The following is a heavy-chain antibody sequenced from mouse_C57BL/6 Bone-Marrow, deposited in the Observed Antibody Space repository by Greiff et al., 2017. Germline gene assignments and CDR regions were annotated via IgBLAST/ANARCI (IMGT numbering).Heavy chain of an antibody. D-gene: IGHD1-1*01. J-gene: IGHJ1*03. CDR2: IDPSASET. Sequence: VQLQQPGAELVRPGSSVKLSCKASGYTFTSYWMHWVKQRPIQGLEWIGNIDPSASETHYNQKFKDKATLTVDKSSSTAYMQLSSLTSEDSAVYYGAREYYGSSSLYFDVWGTGTTVTVSS. V-gene: IGHV1-52*01. CDR3: AREYYGSSSLYFDV. CDR1: GYTFTSYW.